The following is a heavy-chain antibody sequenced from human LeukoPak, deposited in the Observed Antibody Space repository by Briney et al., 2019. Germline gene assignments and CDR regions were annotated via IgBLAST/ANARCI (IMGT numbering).Heavy chain of an antibody. CDR1: GGSISSSNW. CDR2: IYHSGST. V-gene: IGHV4-4*02. D-gene: IGHD3-3*01. J-gene: IGHJ4*02. Sequence: SETLSLTCAVSGGSISSSNWWSWVRQPPGKGLEWIGEIYHSGSTNYNPSLKSRVTISVDTSKNQFSLKLSSVTAADTAVYYCARAGYYDFWSGYYFLDYWGQGTLVTVSS. CDR3: ARAGYYDFWSGYYFLDY.